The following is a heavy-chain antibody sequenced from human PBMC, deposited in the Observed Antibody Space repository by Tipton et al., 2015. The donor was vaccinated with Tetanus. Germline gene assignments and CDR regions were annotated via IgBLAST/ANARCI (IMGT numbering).Heavy chain of an antibody. CDR2: INHSGST. Sequence: TLSLTCAVYGGSFSGYYWSWIRQPPGKGLEWIGEINHSGSTNYNPSLKSRVTISVDTSKNQFSLKLSSVTAADTAVYYCARGGIAVATGIFDYWGQGTLVTVSS. D-gene: IGHD6-19*01. V-gene: IGHV4-34*01. J-gene: IGHJ4*02. CDR3: ARGGIAVATGIFDY. CDR1: GGSFSGYY.